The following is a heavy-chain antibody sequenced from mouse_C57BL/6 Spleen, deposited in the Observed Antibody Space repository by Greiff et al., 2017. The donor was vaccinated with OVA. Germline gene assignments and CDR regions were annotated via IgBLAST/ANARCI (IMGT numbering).Heavy chain of an antibody. CDR2: IYPGSGNT. CDR3: AKGLYGSSPWFAY. J-gene: IGHJ3*01. V-gene: IGHV1-76*01. Sequence: QVQLQQSGAELVRPGASVKLSCKASGYTFTDYYINWVKQRPGQGLEWIARIYPGSGNTYYNEKFKGKATLTAEKSSSTAYMQLSSLTSEDSAVYFCAKGLYGSSPWFAYWGQGTLVTVSA. D-gene: IGHD1-1*01. CDR1: GYTFTDYY.